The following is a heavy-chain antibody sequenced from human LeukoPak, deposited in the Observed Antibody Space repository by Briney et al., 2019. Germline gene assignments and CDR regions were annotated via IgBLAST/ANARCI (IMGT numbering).Heavy chain of an antibody. CDR1: GGSFSGYY. CDR3: ASAYSSSWIDY. D-gene: IGHD6-13*01. J-gene: IGHJ4*02. V-gene: IGHV4-34*01. CDR2: INHSGST. Sequence: SETLSLTCAVYGGSFSGYYWSWIRQPPGKGLEWIGEINHSGSTNYNPSLKSRVTISVDTSKNQFSLKLSSVTAADTAVYYCASAYSSSWIDYWGQGTLVTVSS.